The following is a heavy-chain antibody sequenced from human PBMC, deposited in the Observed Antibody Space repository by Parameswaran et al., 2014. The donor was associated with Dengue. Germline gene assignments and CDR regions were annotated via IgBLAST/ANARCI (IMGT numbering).Heavy chain of an antibody. CDR3: GRTYGDYGTVDY. CDR2: INWNGGNT. Sequence: RWIRQPPGKGLEWVSGINWNGGNTNYADSVKGRFTISRDNAKNSLYLQMNSLRAEDTALYYCGRTYGDYGTVDYWGQGTLVTVSS. V-gene: IGHV3-20*03. J-gene: IGHJ4*02. D-gene: IGHD4-17*01.